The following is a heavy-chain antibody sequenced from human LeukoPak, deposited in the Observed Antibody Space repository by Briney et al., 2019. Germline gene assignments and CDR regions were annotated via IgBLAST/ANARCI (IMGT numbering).Heavy chain of an antibody. D-gene: IGHD3-10*01. V-gene: IGHV1-46*01. CDR3: ARDGITMEDYYYYGMDV. CDR1: GYTFTSYY. J-gene: IGHJ6*02. CDR2: INPSGGST. Sequence: ASVKVSCKASGYTFTSYYMHWVRQAPGQGLEWMGIINPSGGSTSYAQKFQGRVTMTRGTSTSTVYMELSSLRSEDTAVYYCARDGITMEDYYYYGMDVWGQGTTVTVSS.